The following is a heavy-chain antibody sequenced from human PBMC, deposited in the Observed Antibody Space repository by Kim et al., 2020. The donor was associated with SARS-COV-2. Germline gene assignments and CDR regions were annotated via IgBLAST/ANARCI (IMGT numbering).Heavy chain of an antibody. J-gene: IGHJ4*02. V-gene: IGHV4-34*01. D-gene: IGHD6-13*01. Sequence: GSTNYNPSLKSPVTISVDTSKNQFSLKRSSVTAADTAVYYCARTQQLVDYWGQGTLVTVSS. CDR3: ARTQQLVDY. CDR2: GST.